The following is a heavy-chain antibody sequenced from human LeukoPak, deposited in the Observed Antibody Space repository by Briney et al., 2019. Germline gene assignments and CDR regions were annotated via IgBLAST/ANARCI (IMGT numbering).Heavy chain of an antibody. V-gene: IGHV3-23*01. CDR3: AKGDVVAATSSFFDL. Sequence: GGSLRLSCTASGFAFSSYAMSWVRQAPGTGLEWVSSISGSCTSTYYADSVKGRFTISRDNSKNTLYLQMNSLRAEDTAVYYCAKGDVVAATSSFFDLWGRGTLVTVSS. J-gene: IGHJ2*01. D-gene: IGHD1-26*01. CDR1: GFAFSSYA. CDR2: ISGSCTST.